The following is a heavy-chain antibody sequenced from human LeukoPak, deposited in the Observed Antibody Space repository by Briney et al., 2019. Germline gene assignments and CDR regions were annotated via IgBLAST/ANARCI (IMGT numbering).Heavy chain of an antibody. J-gene: IGHJ4*02. Sequence: GGSLRLSCAASGFTFSSYAMSWVRQAPGKGLEWVSAISGSGGSTYYADSVKGRFTISRDNSKNTLYLQMNSLRAEDTAVYYCAKSSTYFIAVAGTSTGFDYWGQGTLVTVSS. V-gene: IGHV3-23*01. CDR3: AKSSTYFIAVAGTSTGFDY. D-gene: IGHD6-19*01. CDR1: GFTFSSYA. CDR2: ISGSGGST.